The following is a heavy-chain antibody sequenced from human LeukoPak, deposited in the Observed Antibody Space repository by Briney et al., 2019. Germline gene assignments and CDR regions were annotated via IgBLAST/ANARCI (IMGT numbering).Heavy chain of an antibody. CDR3: ARGGLRQLWESLLFDY. V-gene: IGHV1-18*01. CDR2: ISAYNGNT. Sequence: ASVKVSCKASGYTFTSYGISWVRQAPGQGLEWMGWISAYNGNTNHAQKFQGRVTMTRDTSISTAYMELSRLRSDDTAVYYCARGGLRQLWESLLFDYWGQGTLVTVSS. J-gene: IGHJ4*02. D-gene: IGHD1-26*01. CDR1: GYTFTSYG.